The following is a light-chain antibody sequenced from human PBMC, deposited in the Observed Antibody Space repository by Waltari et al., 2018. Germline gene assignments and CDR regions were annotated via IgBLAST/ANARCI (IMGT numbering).Light chain of an antibody. CDR2: SNN. J-gene: IGLJ2*01. CDR3: AVWDDSLSGVV. Sequence: QSVLTQAPSASGTSGRRVTISCSGSSSNIESNTVNWYQQLPGTAPKLLIYSNNQRPSGVPDRFSGSKSGTSASLAISGLQSEDEAEYSCAVWDDSLSGVVFGGGTKLTVL. V-gene: IGLV1-44*01. CDR1: SSNIESNT.